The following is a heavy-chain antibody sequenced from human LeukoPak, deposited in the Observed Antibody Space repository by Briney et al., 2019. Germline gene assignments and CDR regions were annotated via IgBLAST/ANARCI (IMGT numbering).Heavy chain of an antibody. J-gene: IGHJ4*02. Sequence: ASVKVSCKASGYTFSSYAMSWVRQAPGKGLEWVSAISGSGGSTYYADSVKGRFTISRDNSKNTLYLQMNSLRAEDTAVYYCAKTHIVVVPAAGEDYWGQGTLVTVSS. CDR1: GYTFSSYA. D-gene: IGHD2-2*01. V-gene: IGHV3-23*01. CDR3: AKTHIVVVPAAGEDY. CDR2: ISGSGGST.